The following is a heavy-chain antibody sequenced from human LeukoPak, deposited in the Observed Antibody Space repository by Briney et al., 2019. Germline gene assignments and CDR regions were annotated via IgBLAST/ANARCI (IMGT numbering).Heavy chain of an antibody. V-gene: IGHV4-59*01. J-gene: IGHJ4*02. CDR2: IYYSGST. Sequence: SETLSLTCTVSGGSISSYYWSWIRQPPGRGLEWIGYIYYSGSTNYNPSLKSRVTISVDTSKNQFSLKLSSVTAADTAVYYCARKGRYFDGGFDYWGQGTLVTVSS. CDR1: GGSISSYY. CDR3: ARKGRYFDGGFDY. D-gene: IGHD3-9*01.